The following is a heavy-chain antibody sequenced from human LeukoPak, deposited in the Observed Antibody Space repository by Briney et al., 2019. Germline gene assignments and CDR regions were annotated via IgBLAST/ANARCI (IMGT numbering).Heavy chain of an antibody. D-gene: IGHD3-22*01. CDR3: ARHNGYYPYYFDY. Sequence: SETLSLTCTVSGGSISSSSYYWGWIRQPPGKGLEWIGSIYYNGSTYYNPSLKSRVTISVDTSKNQFSLKLSSVTAADTAVYYCARHNGYYPYYFDYWGQGTLVTVSS. CDR2: IYYNGST. V-gene: IGHV4-39*01. J-gene: IGHJ4*02. CDR1: GGSISSSSYY.